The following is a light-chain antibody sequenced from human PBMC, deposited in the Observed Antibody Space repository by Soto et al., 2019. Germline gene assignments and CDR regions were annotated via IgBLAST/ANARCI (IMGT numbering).Light chain of an antibody. CDR2: AAS. CDR3: QKYDNPPLT. V-gene: IGKV1-27*01. CDR1: QGISNY. Sequence: DSQMTHSPYSLSASVGDRVTITCRASQGISNYLAWYQQKPGKVPKLLIYAASTLQPGVPSRFSGSGFGTDFTLTIASLQPEDVATYYCQKYDNPPLTFGHGTKVDTK. J-gene: IGKJ1*01.